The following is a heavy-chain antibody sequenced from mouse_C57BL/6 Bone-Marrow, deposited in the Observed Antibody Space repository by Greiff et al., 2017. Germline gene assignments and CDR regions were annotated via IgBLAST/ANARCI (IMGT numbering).Heavy chain of an antibody. V-gene: IGHV1-59*01. Sequence: QVQLQQPGAELVRPGTSVKLSCKASGYTFTSYWMHWVKQRPGQGLEWIGVIDPSDSYTNYNQKFKGKATLTVDTSSSTAYMQLSSLTSEGSAVYYCARLLRHGDYWGQGTSVTVSS. CDR1: GYTFTSYW. CDR3: ARLLRHGDY. CDR2: IDPSDSYT. J-gene: IGHJ4*01. D-gene: IGHD1-2*01.